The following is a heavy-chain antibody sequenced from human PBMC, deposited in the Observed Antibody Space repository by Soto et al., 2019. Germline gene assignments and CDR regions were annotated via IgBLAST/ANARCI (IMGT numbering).Heavy chain of an antibody. CDR2: INHSGST. CDR1: GGSFSGYY. CDR3: ARALWGAAAGDYYYYYGMDV. V-gene: IGHV4-34*01. J-gene: IGHJ6*02. Sequence: KSSETLSLTCAVYGGSFSGYYWSWIRQPPGKGLEWIGEINHSGSTNYNPSLKSRVTISVDTSKNQFSLKLSSVTAADTAVYYCARALWGAAAGDYYYYYGMDVWGQGTTVTVSS. D-gene: IGHD6-13*01.